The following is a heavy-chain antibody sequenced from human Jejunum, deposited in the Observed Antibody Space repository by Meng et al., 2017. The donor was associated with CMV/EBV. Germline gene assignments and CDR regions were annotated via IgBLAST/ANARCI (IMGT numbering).Heavy chain of an antibody. Sequence: VQRVQSGAGVKKPGASVKISCKASGYTFSDYYLHWVRQAPGQGLEWMGWFVNYVDTYPAPKFQGRVTMTTDTHTNTAYMELRSLRPDDTAVYYCARVEVGITSGDYWGQGTLVTVSS. CDR2: FVNYVDT. CDR1: GYTFSDYY. J-gene: IGHJ4*02. CDR3: ARVEVGITSGDY. D-gene: IGHD1-26*01. V-gene: IGHV1-18*04.